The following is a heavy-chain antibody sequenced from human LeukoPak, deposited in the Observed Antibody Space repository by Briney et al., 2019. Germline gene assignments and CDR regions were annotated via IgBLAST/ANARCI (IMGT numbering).Heavy chain of an antibody. V-gene: IGHV1-2*02. CDR1: GYVFTDYY. D-gene: IGHD1-1*01. CDR2: INPNSGGT. Sequence: GASVKVSCKASGYVFTDYYIHWVRQAPGQGLEWMGWINPNSGGTNYAQKFQGRVTMTRDTSISTAYMELSRLRSDDTAVYYCARVVMNTGNWLGYWGQGTLVTVSS. CDR3: ARVVMNTGNWLGY. J-gene: IGHJ4*02.